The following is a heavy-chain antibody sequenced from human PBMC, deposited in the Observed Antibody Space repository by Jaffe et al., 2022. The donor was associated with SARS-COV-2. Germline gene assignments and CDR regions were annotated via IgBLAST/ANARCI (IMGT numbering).Heavy chain of an antibody. CDR2: IIPFLGIA. J-gene: IGHJ6*02. V-gene: IGHV1-69*08. CDR3: ARDREISITSSAGSGMDV. CDR1: GGTFSSYT. D-gene: IGHD6-25*01. Sequence: QVQLVQSGAEVKKPGSSVSVSCKASGGTFSSYTINWVRQAPGQGLEWMGRIIPFLGIANNAQRFQGRVTIIADKSTGTVFMELSSLRSEDTAIYYCARDREISITSSAGSGMDVWGQGTTVTVSS.